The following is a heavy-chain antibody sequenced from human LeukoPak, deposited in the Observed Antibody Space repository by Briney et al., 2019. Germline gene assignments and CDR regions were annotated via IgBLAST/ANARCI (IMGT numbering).Heavy chain of an antibody. Sequence: SETLSLTCAVSGGSISSSNWWSWVRQPPGKGLEWIGEIYHSGSTNYNPSLKSRVTISVDKSKNQFSLKLSSVTAADTAVYYCAREVLVYCGGDCYSYFDYWGQGTLVTVSS. J-gene: IGHJ4*02. V-gene: IGHV4-4*02. D-gene: IGHD2-21*02. CDR3: AREVLVYCGGDCYSYFDY. CDR1: GGSISSSNW. CDR2: IYHSGST.